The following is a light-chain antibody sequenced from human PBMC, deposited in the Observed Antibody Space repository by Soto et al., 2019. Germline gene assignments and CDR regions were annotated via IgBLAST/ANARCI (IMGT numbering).Light chain of an antibody. J-gene: IGKJ1*01. Sequence: EIVLTQSPGTLSLSPGERATLSCRASQSVAGSHLAWYQQKPGQAPRLLIYGASSRATGIPDRFSGSGSGTDFSLTISRLEPEDVAVYYCQQYGSSPEAFGQGTKVEIK. CDR1: QSVAGSH. CDR2: GAS. V-gene: IGKV3-20*01. CDR3: QQYGSSPEA.